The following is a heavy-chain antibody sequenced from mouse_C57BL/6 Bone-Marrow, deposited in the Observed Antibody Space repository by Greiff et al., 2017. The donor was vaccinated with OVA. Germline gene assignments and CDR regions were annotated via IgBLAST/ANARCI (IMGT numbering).Heavy chain of an antibody. CDR2: IRNKANGDTT. Sequence: EVMLVESGGGLVQPGGSLRLSCAASGFTFTDYYMSWVRQPPGKALEWLGFIRNKANGDTTEYSASVKGRFTISRDNSQIILYLQMNALRAEDSATYYCASLYDGDYSAWCAYWGQGTLVTVSA. CDR3: ASLYDGDYSAWCAY. J-gene: IGHJ3*01. D-gene: IGHD2-3*01. V-gene: IGHV7-3*01. CDR1: GFTFTDYY.